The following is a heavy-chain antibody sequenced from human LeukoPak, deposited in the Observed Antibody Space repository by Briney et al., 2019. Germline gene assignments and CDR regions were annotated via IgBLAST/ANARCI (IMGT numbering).Heavy chain of an antibody. CDR2: ISYDGSNK. J-gene: IGHJ4*02. CDR1: GFTFSSYA. Sequence: RSLRLSCAASGFTFSSYAMHWVRQAPGKGLEWVAVISYDGSNKYYADSVKGRFTISRDNSKNTLYLQMNSLRAEDTAVYYCARERLRRHPGYFDYWGQGTLVTVSS. V-gene: IGHV3-30*04. CDR3: ARERLRRHPGYFDY. D-gene: IGHD6-25*01.